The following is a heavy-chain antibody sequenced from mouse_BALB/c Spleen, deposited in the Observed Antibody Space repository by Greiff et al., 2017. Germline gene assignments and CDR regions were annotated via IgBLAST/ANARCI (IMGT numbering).Heavy chain of an antibody. V-gene: IGHV1-54*01. D-gene: IGHD1-2*01. CDR3: ARPTAHYYAMDD. J-gene: IGHJ4*01. Sequence: VQLQQSGAELVRPGTSVKVSCKASGYAFTDYLIEWVKQRPGQGLEWIGVINPGSGGTNYNEKFKGKATLTADKSSSTAYMQLSSLTSDDSAVYFCARPTAHYYAMDDWGQGTSVTVSS. CDR1: GYAFTDYL. CDR2: INPGSGGT.